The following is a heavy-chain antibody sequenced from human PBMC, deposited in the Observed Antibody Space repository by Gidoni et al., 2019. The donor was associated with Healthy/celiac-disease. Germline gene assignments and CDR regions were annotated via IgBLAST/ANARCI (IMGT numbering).Heavy chain of an antibody. J-gene: IGHJ3*02. Sequence: EVQLVESGGGLVQPGGSLRLSCAASGFTFSSYWMSWVRQAPGKGLEWVANIKQDGSEKYYVDSVKGRFTISRDNAKNSLYLQMNSLRAEDTAVYYCARLGDSSGASTAFDIWGQGTMVTVSS. V-gene: IGHV3-7*04. D-gene: IGHD6-19*01. CDR1: GFTFSSYW. CDR2: IKQDGSEK. CDR3: ARLGDSSGASTAFDI.